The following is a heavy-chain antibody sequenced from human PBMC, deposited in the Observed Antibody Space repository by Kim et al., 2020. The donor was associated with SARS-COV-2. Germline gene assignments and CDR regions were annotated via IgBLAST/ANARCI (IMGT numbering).Heavy chain of an antibody. CDR2: ISYDGSNK. D-gene: IGHD6-13*01. J-gene: IGHJ5*02. CDR3: AREVVKQLVRGWFDP. V-gene: IGHV3-30*04. CDR1: GFTFSSYA. Sequence: GGSLRLSCAASGFTFSSYAMHWVRQAPGKGLEWVAVISYDGSNKYYADSVKGRFTISRDNSKNTLYLQMNSLRAEDTAVYYCAREVVKQLVRGWFDPWRQGTLVTVSS.